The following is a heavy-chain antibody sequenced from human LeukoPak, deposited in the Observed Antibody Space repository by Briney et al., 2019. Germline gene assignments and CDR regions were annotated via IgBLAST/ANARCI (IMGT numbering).Heavy chain of an antibody. CDR2: INNSGGST. V-gene: IGHV3-23*01. Sequence: PGGSLRLSCVVSGFTFSNYAMNWVRQAPGKGLEWVSTINNSGGSTYYADSVKGRFTISRDNSKNTLYLQMNSLRAEDTAVYYSAIKAKGDYWGQGTLVTVSS. J-gene: IGHJ4*02. CDR1: GFTFSNYA. D-gene: IGHD3-10*01. CDR3: AIKAKGDY.